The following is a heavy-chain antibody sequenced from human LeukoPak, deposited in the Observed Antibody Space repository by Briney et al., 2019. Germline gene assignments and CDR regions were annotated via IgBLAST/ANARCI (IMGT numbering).Heavy chain of an antibody. D-gene: IGHD6-13*01. Sequence: GGSLRLSCAASGFIFSSYSMSWVLQAPGKGLEWVSVITGSGGNTYYADSVKGRFTISKDNSKNTVYLQMSSLRVDDTAVYYCAKAASSSWPSYYYGMDVWGQGTTVTVSS. CDR3: AKAASSSWPSYYYGMDV. V-gene: IGHV3-23*01. J-gene: IGHJ6*02. CDR2: ITGSGGNT. CDR1: GFIFSSYS.